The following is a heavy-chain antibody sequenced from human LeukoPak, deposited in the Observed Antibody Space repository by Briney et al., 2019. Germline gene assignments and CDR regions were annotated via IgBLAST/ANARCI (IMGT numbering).Heavy chain of an antibody. J-gene: IGHJ4*02. D-gene: IGHD3-3*01. CDR2: ISGSSSTI. CDR3: ARDRTTIFGVVLDY. CDR1: GFTFNSYG. Sequence: GGSLRLSCAASGFTFNSYGMNWGRQAPGKGLEWVSYISGSSSTIYYADSVKGRFTISRDNAKNSLYLQINSLRAEDTAVYYCARDRTTIFGVVLDYWGQGTLVTVSS. V-gene: IGHV3-48*01.